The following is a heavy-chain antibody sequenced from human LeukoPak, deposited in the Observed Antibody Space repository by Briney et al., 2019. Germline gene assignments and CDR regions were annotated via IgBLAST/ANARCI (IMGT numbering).Heavy chain of an antibody. CDR3: ARVVYGSGSYSQHPAPIFDY. V-gene: IGHV3-30*03. D-gene: IGHD3-10*01. CDR1: GFTFSSYG. CDR2: ISYDGSNK. J-gene: IGHJ4*02. Sequence: GGSLRLSCAASGFTFSSYGMHWVRQAPGKGLEWVAVISYDGSNKYYADSVKGRFTISRDNSKNTLYLQMNSLRPEDTAVYYCARVVYGSGSYSQHPAPIFDYWGQGTLVTVSS.